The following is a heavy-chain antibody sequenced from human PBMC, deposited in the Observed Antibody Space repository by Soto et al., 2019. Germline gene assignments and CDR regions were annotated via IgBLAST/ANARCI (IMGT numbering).Heavy chain of an antibody. V-gene: IGHV1-24*01. CDR3: ATSTTDVFSPDY. CDR2: FDPEDGET. J-gene: IGHJ4*02. CDR1: GYTLTELS. Sequence: ASVKVSCKVSGYTLTELSMDWVRQAPGKGLEWMGGFDPEDGETIYAQKFQGRVTMTEDTSTDTAYMELSSLRSEDTAVYYCATSTTDVFSPDYWGQGTLVTVSS. D-gene: IGHD1-1*01.